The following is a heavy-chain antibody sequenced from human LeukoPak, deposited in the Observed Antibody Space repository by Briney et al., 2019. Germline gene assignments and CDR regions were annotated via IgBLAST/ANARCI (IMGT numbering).Heavy chain of an antibody. CDR2: IKQDGSEK. CDR3: AREAGLLLWFGELSHDFDY. CDR1: GFTFSSYW. Sequence: GGSLRLSCAASGFTFSSYWMSWVRQAPGKGLEWVANIKQDGSEKYFVDSVKGRFTSSRDNAKNSLYLQMNSLRAEDTAVYYCAREAGLLLWFGELSHDFDYRGQGTLVTVSS. J-gene: IGHJ4*02. V-gene: IGHV3-7*01. D-gene: IGHD3-10*01.